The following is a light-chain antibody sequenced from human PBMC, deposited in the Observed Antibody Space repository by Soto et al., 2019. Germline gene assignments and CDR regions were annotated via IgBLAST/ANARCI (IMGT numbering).Light chain of an antibody. CDR1: QTISSW. Sequence: DIQMTQSPSTLSATAGDRVTITCRASQTISSWLAWYQQKPGKAPKLLIYKASGLESGVPSRFSGSGSGTEFTLTISSLQSEDFAVYYCQQYNNWPRTFGQGTKVDI. V-gene: IGKV1-5*03. J-gene: IGKJ1*01. CDR3: QQYNNWPRT. CDR2: KAS.